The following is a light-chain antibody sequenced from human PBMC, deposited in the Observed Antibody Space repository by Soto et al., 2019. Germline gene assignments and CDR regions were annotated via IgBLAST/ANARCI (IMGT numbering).Light chain of an antibody. CDR3: CSYTGSYSYV. CDR1: SSDVGGYSY. V-gene: IGLV2-11*01. CDR2: DVT. Sequence: QSALTQPHSVSGSPGQSVTISCTGTSSDVGGYSYVSWYQQHPGKAPQLIIYDVTERPSGVPDRFSGSKSGNTASLTISGLQAEDEADHYCCSYTGSYSYVFGIGTKVTVL. J-gene: IGLJ1*01.